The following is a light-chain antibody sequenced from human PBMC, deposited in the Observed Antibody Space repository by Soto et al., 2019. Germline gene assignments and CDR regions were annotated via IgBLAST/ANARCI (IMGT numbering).Light chain of an antibody. V-gene: IGKV1D-16*01. J-gene: IGKJ5*01. CDR3: QQLKSYVT. CDR2: AAS. Sequence: IQMTQSPSTLSASVGDRVTITCRASQGISSWLAWSQQKPGKAPKLRIYAASSLQSGVPSRFSGSGSGTDFALTISSLQPEDFATYYCQQLKSYVTFGQGTRLEIK. CDR1: QGISSW.